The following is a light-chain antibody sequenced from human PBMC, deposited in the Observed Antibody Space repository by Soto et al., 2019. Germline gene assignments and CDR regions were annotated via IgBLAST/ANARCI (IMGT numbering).Light chain of an antibody. J-gene: IGKJ3*01. CDR2: DAA. CDR3: QQTSRAPCT. V-gene: IGKV1-39*01. CDR1: QNINTY. Sequence: DIQMTQSPYSLSAAVGDRVTIACRASQNINTYLNWYQQKPGKAPKLLMFDAASLQSGVPSRFSGSGSRTDFTLTITSLQPEDFATYYCQQTSRAPCTFGPGTKVDIK.